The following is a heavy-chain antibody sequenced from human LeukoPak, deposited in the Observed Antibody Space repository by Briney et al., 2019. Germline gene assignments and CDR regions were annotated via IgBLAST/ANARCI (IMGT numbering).Heavy chain of an antibody. CDR1: GGTFSSYA. D-gene: IGHD3-22*01. CDR3: ARKLVGSSGYYPSDAFDI. Sequence: AASVKVSCKASGGTFSSYAISWVRQAPGQGLEWMGGIIPIFGTANYAQKFQGRVTITADESTSTAYMELSSLRSEDTAVYYCARKLVGSSGYYPSDAFDIWGQGTMVTVSS. CDR2: IIPIFGTA. J-gene: IGHJ3*02. V-gene: IGHV1-69*13.